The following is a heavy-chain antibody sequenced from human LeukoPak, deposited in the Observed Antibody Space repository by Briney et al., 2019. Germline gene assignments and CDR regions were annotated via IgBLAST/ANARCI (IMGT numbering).Heavy chain of an antibody. J-gene: IGHJ6*03. CDR2: IYTSGSS. CDR1: GVSINSYY. V-gene: IGHV4-4*07. Sequence: SETLSLTCTVSGVSINSYYWSWIRQPAGKGLEWIGRIYTSGSSNYNPSLKSRVTMSVDTSKNQFSLRLTSVTAADTAVYYCARAAYGDYRYYYFYLDVWGKGTTVTVSS. D-gene: IGHD4-17*01. CDR3: ARAAYGDYRYYYFYLDV.